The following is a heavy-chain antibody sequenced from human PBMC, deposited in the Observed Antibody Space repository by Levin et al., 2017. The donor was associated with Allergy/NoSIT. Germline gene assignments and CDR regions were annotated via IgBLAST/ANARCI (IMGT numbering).Heavy chain of an antibody. J-gene: IGHJ4*02. CDR3: VRSDNSAWHIFDC. CDR2: ISHDGRKE. V-gene: IGHV3-30*04. D-gene: IGHD6-19*01. CDR1: GFTFTNYA. Sequence: GGSLRLSCAASGFTFTNYAMHWVRQAPGKGLEWVTVISHDGRKESYADSLKGRVTVSRDNSKNTVYLQMNSLRPEDTAVYYCVRSDNSAWHIFDCWGQGTLVTVSP.